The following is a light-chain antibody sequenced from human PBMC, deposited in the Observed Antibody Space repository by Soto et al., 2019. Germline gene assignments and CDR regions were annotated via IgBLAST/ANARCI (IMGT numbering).Light chain of an antibody. V-gene: IGLV2-8*01. J-gene: IGLJ1*01. CDR3: KSYAGSNTYV. CDR1: KNDVGFYDF. CDR2: EVV. Sequence: QSALTQPPSASGSPGQSVTISCTGTKNDVGFYDFVSWYQHHPGKAPRLIIYEVVQRPSGFPDRFSGSKSGNTASLTVSGLQAADEADYFCKSYAGSNTYVFGSGTKVTVL.